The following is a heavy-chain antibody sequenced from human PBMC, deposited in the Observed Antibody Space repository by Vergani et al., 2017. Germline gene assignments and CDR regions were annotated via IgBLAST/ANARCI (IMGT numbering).Heavy chain of an antibody. CDR2: IIPIFGTA. CDR1: GGTFSSYA. V-gene: IGHV1-69*01. J-gene: IGHJ3*02. Sequence: QVQLVQSGAEVKKPGSSVKVSCKASGGTFSSYAISWVRQAPGQGLEWMGGIIPIFGTANYAQKFQGRVTITADESTSTAYMELSSLRSEDTAVYYCARDKHICSTSGYTWDHDAFDIWGQGTMVTVSS. CDR3: ARDKHICSTSGYTWDHDAFDI. D-gene: IGHD2-2*02.